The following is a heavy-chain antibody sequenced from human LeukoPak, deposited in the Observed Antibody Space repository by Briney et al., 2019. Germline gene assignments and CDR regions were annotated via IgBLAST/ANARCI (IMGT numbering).Heavy chain of an antibody. J-gene: IGHJ4*02. CDR2: ISSSGSTI. CDR1: GFTFSDYY. D-gene: IGHD3-3*01. V-gene: IGHV3-11*01. Sequence: GGSLRLSCAASGFTFSDYYMSWIRQAPGKGLEWVSYISSSGSTIYYADSVKGRFTISRDNSKNTLYLQMNSLRAEDTAVYYCAKVPGHREYRRITIFGVVFDYWGQGTLVTVSS. CDR3: AKVPGHREYRRITIFGVVFDY.